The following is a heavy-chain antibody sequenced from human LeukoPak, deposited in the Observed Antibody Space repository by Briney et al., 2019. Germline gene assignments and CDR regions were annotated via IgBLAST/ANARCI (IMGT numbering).Heavy chain of an antibody. CDR1: GGSISSYY. J-gene: IGHJ3*02. Sequence: SETLSLTCTVSGGSISSYYWSWIRQPPGKGLEWIGYIYYSGSTNYNPSLKSRVTISVDTSKNQFSLKLSSVTAADTAVYYCARVYYDSSGAFEIWGQGTMVTVSS. CDR3: ARVYYDSSGAFEI. CDR2: IYYSGST. D-gene: IGHD3-22*01. V-gene: IGHV4-59*01.